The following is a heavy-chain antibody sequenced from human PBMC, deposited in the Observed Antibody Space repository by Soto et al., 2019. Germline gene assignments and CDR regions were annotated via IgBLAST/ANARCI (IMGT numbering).Heavy chain of an antibody. CDR1: GFTFSSYG. D-gene: IGHD3-10*01. V-gene: IGHV3-33*01. Sequence: PGGSLRLSCAASGFTFSSYGMHWVRQAPGKGLEWVAVIWYDGSNKYYADSVKGRFTISRDNSKNTLYLQMNSLRAEDTAVYYCARDSPPYGPNYFDYWGQGTLVTAPQ. J-gene: IGHJ4*02. CDR3: ARDSPPYGPNYFDY. CDR2: IWYDGSNK.